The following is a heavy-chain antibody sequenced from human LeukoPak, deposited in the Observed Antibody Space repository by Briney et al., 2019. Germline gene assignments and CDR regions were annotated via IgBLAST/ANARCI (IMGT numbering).Heavy chain of an antibody. V-gene: IGHV4-34*01. D-gene: IGHD6-13*01. CDR2: INHSGST. CDR3: ARIKSAAAGPVPDY. J-gene: IGHJ4*02. Sequence: PSETLSLTCAVYGGSFSGYYWSWIRQPPGKGLEWIGEINHSGSTNYNPSLKSRVTISVDTSKNQFSLKLSSVTAADTAIYYCARIKSAAAGPVPDYWDQGTLVTVSS. CDR1: GGSFSGYY.